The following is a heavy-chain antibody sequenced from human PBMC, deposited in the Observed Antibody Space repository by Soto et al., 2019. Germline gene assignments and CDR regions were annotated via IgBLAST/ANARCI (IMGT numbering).Heavy chain of an antibody. D-gene: IGHD2-2*01. CDR3: AKHEGYCSSTTCSNFDY. CDR1: GFTFTSYW. V-gene: IGHV5-51*01. Sequence: LGESLKISCKGSGFTFTSYWIAWVRQMPGKGLEWMGVIYPGDSDTSYSPSFQGQVIISADKSINTAYLQWNSLKASDTAMYYCAKHEGYCSSTTCSNFDYWGQGTLVTVSS. J-gene: IGHJ4*02. CDR2: IYPGDSDT.